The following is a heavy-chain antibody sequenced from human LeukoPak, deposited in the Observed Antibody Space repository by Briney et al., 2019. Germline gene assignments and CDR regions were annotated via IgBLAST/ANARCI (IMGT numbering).Heavy chain of an antibody. D-gene: IGHD1-26*01. Sequence: PGGSLRLSCAASGFTFDDYGMSWVRQAPGKGLEWVSGINWNGGSTGYADSVKGRFTISRANAKNSLYLQMNSLRAEDTALYHCARGRELLLFDYWGQGTLVTVSS. CDR3: ARGRELLLFDY. V-gene: IGHV3-20*01. CDR1: GFTFDDYG. J-gene: IGHJ4*02. CDR2: INWNGGST.